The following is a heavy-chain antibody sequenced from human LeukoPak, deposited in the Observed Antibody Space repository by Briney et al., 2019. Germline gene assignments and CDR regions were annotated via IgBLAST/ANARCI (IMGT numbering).Heavy chain of an antibody. Sequence: PGGSLRLSCAASGFTFDDYAMHWVRQAPGKGLEWVSGISWNSGSIGYADSVKGRFTISRDNDKNSLYLQMNSLRAEDTALYYCAKDSYYGSGSYYNPLFDYWGQGTLVTVSS. D-gene: IGHD3-10*01. CDR1: GFTFDDYA. J-gene: IGHJ4*02. CDR3: AKDSYYGSGSYYNPLFDY. CDR2: ISWNSGSI. V-gene: IGHV3-9*01.